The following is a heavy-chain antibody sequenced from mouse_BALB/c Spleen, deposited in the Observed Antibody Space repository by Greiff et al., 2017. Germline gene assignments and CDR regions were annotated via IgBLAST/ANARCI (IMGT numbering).Heavy chain of an antibody. V-gene: IGHV3-2*02. CDR3: ARREPYGNYGAMDY. D-gene: IGHD2-1*01. J-gene: IGHJ4*01. CDR1: GYSITSDYA. Sequence: VQLQQSGPGLVKPSQSLSLTCTVTGYSITSDYAWNWIRQFPGNKLEWMGYISYSGSTSYNPSLKSRISITRDTSKNQFFLQLNSVTTEDTATYYGARREPYGNYGAMDYWGQGTSVTVSS. CDR2: ISYSGST.